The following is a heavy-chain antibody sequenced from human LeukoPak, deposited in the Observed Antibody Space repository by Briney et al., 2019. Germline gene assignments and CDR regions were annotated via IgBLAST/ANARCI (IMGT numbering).Heavy chain of an antibody. CDR3: ARHYSGYDVHYYYYMDV. CDR1: GGSFSGYY. Sequence: SETLSLTCAVYGGSFSGYYWSWIRQPPGKGLEWIGEINHSGSTNYNPSLKSRVTIPVDTSKNQFSLKLSSVTAADTAVYYCARHYSGYDVHYYYYMDVWGKGTTVTISS. V-gene: IGHV4-34*01. D-gene: IGHD5-12*01. J-gene: IGHJ6*03. CDR2: INHSGST.